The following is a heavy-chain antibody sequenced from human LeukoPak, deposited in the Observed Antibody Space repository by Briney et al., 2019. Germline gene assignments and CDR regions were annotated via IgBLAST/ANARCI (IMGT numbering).Heavy chain of an antibody. J-gene: IGHJ6*02. D-gene: IGHD2-2*01. Sequence: GASVKVSCKASGYTFTSYDINWVRQATGQGLEWMGWMNPNSGNTGYAQKFQGRVTMTRNTSISTAYMELSSLRSEDTAVYYCARVGWEYQRLGEYYYYGITVWSQVPKVIV. CDR2: MNPNSGNT. CDR1: GYTFTSYD. V-gene: IGHV1-8*01. CDR3: ARVGWEYQRLGEYYYYGITV.